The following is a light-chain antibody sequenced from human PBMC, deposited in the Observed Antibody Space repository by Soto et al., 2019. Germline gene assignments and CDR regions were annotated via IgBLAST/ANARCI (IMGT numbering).Light chain of an antibody. Sequence: EIVMTQSPATVSVSPGERATLSCRASQSVSNDLAWYQQKPGQAPRLLIYAASTRATGIPARFSGSGSGTEFTLTISSLQSEDFAVYYCQQYSNWPSWTFGQGTKVDIK. J-gene: IGKJ1*01. CDR2: AAS. CDR3: QQYSNWPSWT. V-gene: IGKV3-15*01. CDR1: QSVSND.